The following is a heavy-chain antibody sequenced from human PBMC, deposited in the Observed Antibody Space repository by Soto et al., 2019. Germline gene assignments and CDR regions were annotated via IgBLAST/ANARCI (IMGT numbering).Heavy chain of an antibody. CDR2: ITYDGSRK. CDR3: ANDIHPDRDNYHYGADY. V-gene: IGHV3-30*18. CDR1: GFTFSNFG. D-gene: IGHD5-12*01. Sequence: QVELVESGGGVVQPGTSLRLSCSASGFTFSNFGMHWVRQAPGKGLEWVSIITYDGSRKHYIDSVKGRFTTSRDNSKNKLYLKMNSLRAEDTAVYYCANDIHPDRDNYHYGADYWGQGTLVTVSS. J-gene: IGHJ4*02.